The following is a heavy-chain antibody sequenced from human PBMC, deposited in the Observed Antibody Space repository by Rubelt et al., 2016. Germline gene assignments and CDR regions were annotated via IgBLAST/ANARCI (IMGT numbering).Heavy chain of an antibody. Sequence: GGGLVQPGGSLRLSCAASGFTFSSYAMSWVRQAPGKGLEWVSAISGSGGSTYYADSVKGRFTISRDNSKNTLYLQMNSLRAEDTAVYYCARGQDDSSGYYPGFDYWGQGTLVTVSS. CDR1: GFTFSSYA. CDR3: ARGQDDSSGYYPGFDY. J-gene: IGHJ4*02. V-gene: IGHV3-23*01. D-gene: IGHD3-22*01. CDR2: ISGSGGST.